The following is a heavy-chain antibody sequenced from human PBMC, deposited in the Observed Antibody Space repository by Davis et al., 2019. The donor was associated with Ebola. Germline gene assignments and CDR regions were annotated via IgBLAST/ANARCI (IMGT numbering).Heavy chain of an antibody. CDR3: VSTKGGGVLLPADS. CDR1: GFTFSSYA. CDR2: ISSNGGST. Sequence: GESLKISCAASGFTFSSYAMHWVRQAPGKGLEYVSAISSNGGSTYYANSVKGRFTISRDNSKNTLYLQMGSLRAEDMAVYYCVSTKGGGVLLPADSWGQGTLVTVSS. D-gene: IGHD3-16*01. V-gene: IGHV3-64*01. J-gene: IGHJ4*02.